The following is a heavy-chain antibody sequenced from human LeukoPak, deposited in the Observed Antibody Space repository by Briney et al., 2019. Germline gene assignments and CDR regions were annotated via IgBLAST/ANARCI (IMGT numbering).Heavy chain of an antibody. J-gene: IGHJ2*01. CDR1: GGSISSYY. CDR3: ARQPYCGGDCLGYFDL. Sequence: SETLSLTCTVSGGSISSYYWSWIRQPAGKGLEWIGRIYTSGSTNYNPSLKSRVTMSVDTSKNQFSLELSSVTAADTAVYYCARQPYCGGDCLGYFDLWGRGTLVTVSS. V-gene: IGHV4-4*07. CDR2: IYTSGST. D-gene: IGHD2-21*02.